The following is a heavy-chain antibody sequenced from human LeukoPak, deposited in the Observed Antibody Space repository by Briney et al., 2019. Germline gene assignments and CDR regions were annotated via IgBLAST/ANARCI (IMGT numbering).Heavy chain of an antibody. D-gene: IGHD6-6*01. Sequence: GASVKVSCKASGYTFTGYYMHWVRQAPGQGLEWMGWIHPNSGGTNYAQKFQGRVTMTRDTSISTAYKELSRLRSDDTAVYYCARSYSSSSRYPLGNWFDPWGQGTLVTVSS. J-gene: IGHJ5*02. CDR3: ARSYSSSSRYPLGNWFDP. V-gene: IGHV1-2*02. CDR2: IHPNSGGT. CDR1: GYTFTGYY.